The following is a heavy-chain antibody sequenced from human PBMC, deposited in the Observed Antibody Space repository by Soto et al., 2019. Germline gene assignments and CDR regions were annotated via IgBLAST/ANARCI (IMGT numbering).Heavy chain of an antibody. CDR1: GYTFTSYG. Sequence: QVQLVQSGAEVKKPGASVKVSCKASGYTFTSYGISWVRQAPGQGLEWMGWISAYKGHTNYAQKLQGRVTMTTDTSTSTAYMELRSLRSDDTAVYYCARPLTELGYCSGGSCRLYYYYGMDVWGQGTTVTVSS. CDR3: ARPLTELGYCSGGSCRLYYYYGMDV. CDR2: ISAYKGHT. V-gene: IGHV1-18*01. J-gene: IGHJ6*01. D-gene: IGHD2-15*01.